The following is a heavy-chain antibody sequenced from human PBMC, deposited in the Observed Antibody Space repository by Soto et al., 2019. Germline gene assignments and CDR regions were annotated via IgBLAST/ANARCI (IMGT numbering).Heavy chain of an antibody. CDR1: GGSISSYY. CDR3: ARESSSSSYGYFDY. D-gene: IGHD6-13*01. V-gene: IGHV4-59*01. CDR2: IYYSGST. J-gene: IGHJ4*02. Sequence: PSETLSLTCTVSGGSISSYYWSWIRQPPGKGLEWIGYIYYSGSTNYNPSLKSRVTISVDTSKNQFSLKLSSVTAADTAVYYCARESSSSSYGYFDYWGQGTRVTVSS.